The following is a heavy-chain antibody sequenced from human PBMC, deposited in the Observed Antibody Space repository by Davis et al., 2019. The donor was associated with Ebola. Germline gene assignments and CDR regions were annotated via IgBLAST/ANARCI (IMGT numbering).Heavy chain of an antibody. Sequence: ASVKVSCKASGYTFTGYYMHWVRQAPGQGLEWMGWINPNSSGTNYAQKFQGRVTMTRDTSISTAYMELSRLRSDDTAVYYCARETAAAGKWFDPWGQGTLVTVSS. CDR2: INPNSSGT. V-gene: IGHV1-2*02. D-gene: IGHD6-13*01. CDR3: ARETAAAGKWFDP. J-gene: IGHJ5*02. CDR1: GYTFTGYY.